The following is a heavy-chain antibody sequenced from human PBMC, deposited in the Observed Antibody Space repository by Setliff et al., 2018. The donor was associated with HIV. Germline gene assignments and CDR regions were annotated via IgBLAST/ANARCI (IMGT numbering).Heavy chain of an antibody. Sequence: SETLSLTCTVSGGSISSYYWNWIRQPPGKGLEWIGNIYYSGRTNYNPSLQSRVTMSVDTSKSQFSLKLQSVTAADTAIYYCARHTAVNVSPSGLGYYYIDVWAKGTSVTVSS. CDR2: IYYSGRT. CDR1: GGSISSYY. V-gene: IGHV4-59*08. J-gene: IGHJ6*03. D-gene: IGHD3-9*01. CDR3: ARHTAVNVSPSGLGYYYIDV.